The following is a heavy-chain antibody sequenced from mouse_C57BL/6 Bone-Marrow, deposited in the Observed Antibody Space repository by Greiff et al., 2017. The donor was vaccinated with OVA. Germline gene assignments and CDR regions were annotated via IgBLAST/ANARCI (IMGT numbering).Heavy chain of an antibody. CDR1: GYSFTSYY. D-gene: IGHD1-2*01. Sequence: QVHVKQSGPELVKPGASVKISCKASGYSFTSYYIHWVKQRPGQGLEWIGWIYPGSGNTKYNEKFKGKATLTADTSSSTAYMQLSSLTSEDSAVYYCATLPRYAMDYWGQGTSVTVSS. J-gene: IGHJ4*01. CDR2: IYPGSGNT. CDR3: ATLPRYAMDY. V-gene: IGHV1-66*01.